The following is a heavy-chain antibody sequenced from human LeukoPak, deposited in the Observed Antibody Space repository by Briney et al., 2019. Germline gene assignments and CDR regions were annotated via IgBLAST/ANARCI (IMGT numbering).Heavy chain of an antibody. V-gene: IGHV1-69*04. CDR3: ARTGSYGDYLDY. D-gene: IGHD3-10*01. J-gene: IGHJ4*02. CDR1: GYTFTSYG. CDR2: IIPIFGIA. Sequence: ASVKVSCKASGYTFTSYGISWVRQAPGQGLEWMGRIIPIFGIANYAQKFQGRVTITADKSTSTAYMELSSLRSEDTAVYYCARTGSYGDYLDYWGQGTLVTVSS.